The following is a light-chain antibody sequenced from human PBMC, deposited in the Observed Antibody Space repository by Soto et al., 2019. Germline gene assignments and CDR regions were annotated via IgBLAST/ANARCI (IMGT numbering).Light chain of an antibody. CDR3: QQYNNWPPVT. Sequence: EVVFTQSPGTLSLSPVERATLSCRAIQTVRNNYLAWYQQKPGQAPRLLIYDASTRATGIPARFSGSGSGTEFTLTISSLQSEDFAVYYCQQYNNWPPVTFGQGTKVDIK. V-gene: IGKV3-15*01. CDR2: DAS. CDR1: QTVRNN. J-gene: IGKJ1*01.